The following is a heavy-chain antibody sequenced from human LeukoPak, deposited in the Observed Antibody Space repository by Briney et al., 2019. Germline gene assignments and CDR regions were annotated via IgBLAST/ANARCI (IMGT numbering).Heavy chain of an antibody. CDR3: AKEIDDTSGWNDY. D-gene: IGHD3-22*01. CDR1: GFTFSNYW. CDR2: INTDGNIT. Sequence: GGSLRLSCAASGFTFSNYWMHWVRQAPGKGPVWVSRINTDGNITTYADSVKGRFTISRDNSKNTLYLQMNSLRAEDTAIYYCAKEIDDTSGWNDYWGQGTLVTVSS. V-gene: IGHV3-74*01. J-gene: IGHJ4*02.